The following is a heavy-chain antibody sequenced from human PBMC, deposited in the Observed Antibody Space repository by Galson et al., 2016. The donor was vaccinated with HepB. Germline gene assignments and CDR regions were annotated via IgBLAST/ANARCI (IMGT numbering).Heavy chain of an antibody. Sequence: SLRLSCAASGFTVSRNHMFWVRQAPGKGLEWVSVIYNGGSAYYSDSVRGRFTISRDSSKNTLFLQLASLSPEDTAIYYCARADYDYGDYALDYWGQGARVTVSS. D-gene: IGHD4-17*01. CDR2: IYNGGSA. J-gene: IGHJ4*02. CDR1: GFTVSRNH. V-gene: IGHV3-53*01. CDR3: ARADYDYGDYALDY.